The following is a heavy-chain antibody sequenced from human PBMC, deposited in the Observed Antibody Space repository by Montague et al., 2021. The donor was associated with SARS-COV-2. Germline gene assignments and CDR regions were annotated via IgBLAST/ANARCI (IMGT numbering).Heavy chain of an antibody. D-gene: IGHD3-10*01. CDR1: GGSISSSSYY. J-gene: IGHJ4*02. CDR2: IYYSGST. CDR3: ARSRITMVRGVIPDY. Sequence: SETLSLTCTVSGGSISSSSYYWGWIRQPPGKGLEWIGSIYYSGSTYYNPSLKSRATISVDTSKNQFSLKLSSVTAADTAVYYCARSRITMVRGVIPDYWGQGTLVTVSS. V-gene: IGHV4-39*01.